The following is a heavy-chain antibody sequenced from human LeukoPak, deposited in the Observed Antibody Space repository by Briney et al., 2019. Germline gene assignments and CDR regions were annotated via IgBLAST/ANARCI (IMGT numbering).Heavy chain of an antibody. J-gene: IGHJ4*02. CDR1: GGSISSSSYY. CDR3: ARGKEELEEFDL. D-gene: IGHD1-1*01. Sequence: RPSETLSLTCTVSGGSISSSSYYWGWIRQPPGKGLEWIGSIYYSGSTYYNPSLKSRVTISVDTSKNQFSLKLSSVTAADTAVYFCARGKEELEEFDLWGQGTLVTVSS. V-gene: IGHV4-39*07. CDR2: IYYSGST.